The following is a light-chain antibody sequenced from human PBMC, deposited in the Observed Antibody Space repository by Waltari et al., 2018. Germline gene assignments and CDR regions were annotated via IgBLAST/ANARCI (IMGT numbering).Light chain of an antibody. CDR2: EGS. CDR3: CSYAGSEVV. J-gene: IGLJ2*01. CDR1: SSDVGSYNL. V-gene: IGLV2-23*01. Sequence: QSALTQPASVSGSPGQSITISCTGTSSDVGSYNLVPWYQQHPGKAPKLMIYEGSKRPSGVSNRFSGSKSGNTASLTISGLQAEDEADYYCCSYAGSEVVFGGGTKLTVL.